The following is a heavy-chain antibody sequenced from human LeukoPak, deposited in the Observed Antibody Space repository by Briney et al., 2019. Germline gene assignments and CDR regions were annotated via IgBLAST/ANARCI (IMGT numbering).Heavy chain of an antibody. Sequence: SVKVSCKASGYTFTRFDINWVRQATGQGLDWMGWMNPSSGNTGYAQKFQGGVTLTRETSIHTASMALRSLRSEDTAVYDCARGGTTLSPSGYWGPGTLVTVSS. CDR1: GYTFTRFD. CDR3: ARGGTTLSPSGY. D-gene: IGHD4-17*01. V-gene: IGHV1-8*01. J-gene: IGHJ4*01. CDR2: MNPSSGNT.